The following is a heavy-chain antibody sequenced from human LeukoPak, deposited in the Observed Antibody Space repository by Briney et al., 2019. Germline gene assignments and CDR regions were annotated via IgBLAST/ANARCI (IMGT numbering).Heavy chain of an antibody. CDR3: ARDVGRGYSYGYDY. D-gene: IGHD5-18*01. CDR1: GFTFSSYE. J-gene: IGHJ4*02. V-gene: IGHV3-48*03. Sequence: QTGGSLRLSCAASGFTFSSYEMNWVRQAPGKGLEWVSYISSSGSTIYYADSVKGRFTISRDNAKNSLYLQMNSLRAEGTAVYYCARDVGRGYSYGYDYWGQGTLVTVSS. CDR2: ISSSGSTI.